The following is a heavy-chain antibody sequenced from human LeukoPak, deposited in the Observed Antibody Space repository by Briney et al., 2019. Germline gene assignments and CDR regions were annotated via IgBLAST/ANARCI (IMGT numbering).Heavy chain of an antibody. CDR3: AREPSFSGWFES. V-gene: IGHV4-59*02. CDR1: GGSVNSYY. Sequence: SETLSLTCTVSGGSVNSYYWSWLRQPPGKGLEWIAYTHSSGNTHNNPSLKSRVTISVDTSKNQFSLKLSSLTAADTAVYYCAREPSFSGWFESWDQGTLVTVSS. CDR2: THSSGNT. J-gene: IGHJ5*01. D-gene: IGHD1-26*01.